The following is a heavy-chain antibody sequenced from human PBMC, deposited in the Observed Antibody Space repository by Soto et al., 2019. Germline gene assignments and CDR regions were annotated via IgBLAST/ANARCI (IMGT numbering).Heavy chain of an antibody. J-gene: IGHJ4*02. CDR3: ARLRRSEYQLLDY. CDR2: IDPSDSYT. Sequence: GESLKISCQGGGYDFTTFWIAWVRQMPGKGLEWMGRIDPSDSYTNYSPSFQGHVTISADKSISTAYLQWSSLKASDTAMYYCARLRRSEYQLLDYWGQGTLVTVSS. CDR1: GYDFTTFW. D-gene: IGHD2-2*01. V-gene: IGHV5-10-1*01.